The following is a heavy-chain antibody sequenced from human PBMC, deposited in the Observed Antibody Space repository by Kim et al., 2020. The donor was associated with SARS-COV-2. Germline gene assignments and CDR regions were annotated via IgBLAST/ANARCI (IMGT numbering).Heavy chain of an antibody. CDR2: INTNTGNP. CDR3: ARGGIIYYGSGPTQDYYGMDV. J-gene: IGHJ6*02. Sequence: ASVKVSCKASGYTFTSYAMNWVRQAPGQGLEWMGWINTNTGNPTYAQGFTGRFVFSLDTSVSTAYLQISSLKAEDTAVYYCARGGIIYYGSGPTQDYYGMDVWGQGTTVTVSS. V-gene: IGHV7-4-1*02. CDR1: GYTFTSYA. D-gene: IGHD3-10*01.